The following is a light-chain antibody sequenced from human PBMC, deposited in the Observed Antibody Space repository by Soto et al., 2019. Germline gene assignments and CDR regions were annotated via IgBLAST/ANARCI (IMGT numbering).Light chain of an antibody. Sequence: QSALTQPASVSGSPGQSVTISCTGTSSDVVAYKYVSWYQQHPGKAPKLMIYEVSNRPSGVSNRFSGSKSGNTASLTISGLQADDEADYYCNSYAGDIIRFVFGTGTKVNV. CDR2: EVS. CDR1: SSDVVAYKY. J-gene: IGLJ1*01. V-gene: IGLV2-14*01. CDR3: NSYAGDIIRFV.